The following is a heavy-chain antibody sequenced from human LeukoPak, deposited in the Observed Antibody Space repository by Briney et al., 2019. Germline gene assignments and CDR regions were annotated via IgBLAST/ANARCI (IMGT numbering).Heavy chain of an antibody. J-gene: IGHJ4*02. CDR1: GFTFSSYS. CDR2: ISSSSSYI. V-gene: IGHV3-21*01. D-gene: IGHD3-10*01. CDR3: ARDRSYYGSGSSWTVDY. Sequence: GGSLRLSCAASGFTFSSYSMNWVRQAPGKGLEWVSSISSSSSYIYCADSVKGRFTISRDNAKNSLYLQMNSLRAEDTAVYYCARDRSYYGSGSSWTVDYWGQGTLVTVSS.